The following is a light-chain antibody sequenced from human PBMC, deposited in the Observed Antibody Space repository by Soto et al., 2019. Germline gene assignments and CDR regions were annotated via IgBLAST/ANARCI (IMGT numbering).Light chain of an antibody. CDR1: SGSVSTSYY. Sequence: QTVVTQEPSFSVSPGRTVTLTCGLSSGSVSTSYYPSWYQQTPGQAPRTLIYNTNTRSSGVPDRFSGSILGNKAALTITGAQADDESDYSCVLYMCSGISVFGGGTKVTVL. CDR3: VLYMCSGISV. J-gene: IGLJ3*02. CDR2: NTN. V-gene: IGLV8-61*01.